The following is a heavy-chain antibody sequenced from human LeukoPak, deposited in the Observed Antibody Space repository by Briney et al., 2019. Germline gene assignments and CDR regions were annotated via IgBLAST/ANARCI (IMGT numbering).Heavy chain of an antibody. CDR3: ARAPIGSVDY. J-gene: IGHJ4*02. Sequence: PSETLSPTCTVFGDSITNSYWTWIRLPPGKGLEWIAYIYYTGYTNYNPSLKSRVSISVDTSKNQLSLKLISVTAADTAVYYCARAPIGSVDYWGPGAQVTVSS. CDR1: GDSITNSY. D-gene: IGHD1-1*01. V-gene: IGHV4-59*01. CDR2: IYYTGYT.